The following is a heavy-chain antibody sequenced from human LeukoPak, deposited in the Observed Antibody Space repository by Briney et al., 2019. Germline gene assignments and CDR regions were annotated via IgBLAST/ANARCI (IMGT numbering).Heavy chain of an antibody. CDR1: VYTFTAYY. CDR3: ARDRGGGSGTYCIHY. D-gene: IGHD3-10*01. CDR2: INPNTGGT. Sequence: GASVKVSSKTSVYTFTAYYMHWVRQTPVQRLECMGWINPNTGGTNYAQKFQGRVTMTRDTSISTAYMELTSLKSDATAVYYCARDRGGGSGTYCIHYWGPGSLVTVSS. J-gene: IGHJ4*02. V-gene: IGHV1-2*02.